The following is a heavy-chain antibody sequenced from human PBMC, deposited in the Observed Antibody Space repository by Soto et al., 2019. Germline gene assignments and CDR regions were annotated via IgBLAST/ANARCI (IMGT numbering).Heavy chain of an antibody. V-gene: IGHV3-23*01. D-gene: IGHD2-15*01. J-gene: IGHJ3*02. CDR2: ISGSGGST. CDR1: GFTFSSYA. CDR3: AKDIGGDIVVVVAATGAFDI. Sequence: GGSLRLSCAASGFTFSSYAMSWVRQAPGKGLEWVSAISGSGGSTYYADSVKGRFTISRDNSKNTLYLQMNSLRAEDTAVYYCAKDIGGDIVVVVAATGAFDIWGQGTMVTVSS.